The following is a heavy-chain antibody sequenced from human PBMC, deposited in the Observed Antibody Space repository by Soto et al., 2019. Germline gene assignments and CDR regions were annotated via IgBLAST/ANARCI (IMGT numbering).Heavy chain of an antibody. CDR1: GGSISRYY. Sequence: PSETLSLTCTVSGGSISRYYWSWIRQPPGKGLEWIGYIYYSGSTNYNPSLKSRVTISVDTSKNQFSLKLSSVTAADTAVYYCARRWGDYFDYWGQGTLVTVSS. D-gene: IGHD3-16*01. CDR2: IYYSGST. V-gene: IGHV4-59*08. J-gene: IGHJ4*02. CDR3: ARRWGDYFDY.